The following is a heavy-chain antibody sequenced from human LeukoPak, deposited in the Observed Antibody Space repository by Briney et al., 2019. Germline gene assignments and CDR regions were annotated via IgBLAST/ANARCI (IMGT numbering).Heavy chain of an antibody. V-gene: IGHV3-30*02. J-gene: IGHJ3*02. CDR3: AKEEGTAGDAFDI. CDR2: IRYDGSNK. CDR1: GFTFSSYG. Sequence: PGGSLALSCAASGFTFSSYGMHWVRQAPGKGLEWVAYIRYDGSNKYYADSVRGRFTISRDNSKNTVYLQMNSLRAEDTAVYYCAKEEGTAGDAFDIWGQGTMVTVSS.